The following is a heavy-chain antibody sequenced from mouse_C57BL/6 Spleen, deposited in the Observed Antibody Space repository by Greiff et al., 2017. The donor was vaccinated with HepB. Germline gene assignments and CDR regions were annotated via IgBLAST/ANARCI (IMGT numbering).Heavy chain of an antibody. J-gene: IGHJ3*01. V-gene: IGHV1-64*01. Sequence: VQLQQSGAELVKPGSSVKLSCKASGYTFTSYWMHWVKQRPGQGLEWIGMIHPNSGSTNYNEKFKSKATLTVDKSSSTAYMQLSSLTSEDSAVYYCARAYYSKEGFAYWGQGTLVTVSA. CDR1: GYTFTSYW. D-gene: IGHD2-5*01. CDR2: IHPNSGST. CDR3: ARAYYSKEGFAY.